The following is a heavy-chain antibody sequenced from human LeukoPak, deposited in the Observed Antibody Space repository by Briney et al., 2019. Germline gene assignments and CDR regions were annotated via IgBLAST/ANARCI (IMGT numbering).Heavy chain of an antibody. CDR2: VYYSGST. J-gene: IGHJ4*02. CDR3: ARHRSGGDCYSCIDY. CDR1: GGSISGSNYY. Sequence: PSETLSLTCTVSGGSISGSNYYWGWIRQPPGKGLEWIGVVYYSGSTYYSSSFKSRVTISVDTSKNQFSLKLSSVTAADTAVYYCARHRSGGDCYSCIDYWGQGTLVTVSS. V-gene: IGHV4-39*01. D-gene: IGHD2-21*02.